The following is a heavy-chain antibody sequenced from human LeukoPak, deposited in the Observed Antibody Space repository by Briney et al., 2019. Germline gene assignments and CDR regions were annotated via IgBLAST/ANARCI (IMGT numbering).Heavy chain of an antibody. CDR3: ASSYSSSRFDY. CDR1: GFTFSDYH. CDR2: ISSSGSKV. D-gene: IGHD6-6*01. V-gene: IGHV3-11*04. J-gene: IGHJ4*02. Sequence: GGSLRLPCTASGFTFSDYHMSWIRQAPGKGLEWVSYISSSGSKVYYADSVKGRFTISRDNAKNSLYLQMNSLRAEDTAVYYCASSYSSSRFDYWGQGTLVTVSS.